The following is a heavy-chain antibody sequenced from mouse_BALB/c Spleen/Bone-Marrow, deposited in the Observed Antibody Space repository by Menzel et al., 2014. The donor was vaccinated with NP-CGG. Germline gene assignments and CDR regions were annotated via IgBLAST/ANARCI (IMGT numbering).Heavy chain of an antibody. Sequence: EVQLQQSGPELVKPGASVTISCKASGYTFTDYHMHWVKQSHGKSLEWIGYIYPYNGGTGYNQKFKSKATLTVDNSSCTAYMELLSLTTEDSAVYYCAIFRYDWYYDDWGAGTTVTVTS. CDR2: IYPYNGGT. J-gene: IGHJ1*01. D-gene: IGHD2-14*01. CDR1: GYTFTDYH. CDR3: AIFRYDWYYDD. V-gene: IGHV1S29*02.